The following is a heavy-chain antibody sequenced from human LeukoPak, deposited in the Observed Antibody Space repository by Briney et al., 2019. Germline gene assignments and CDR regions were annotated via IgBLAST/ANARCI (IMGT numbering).Heavy chain of an antibody. D-gene: IGHD4-17*01. J-gene: IGHJ4*02. V-gene: IGHV3-48*04. CDR2: ICSSSTTI. Sequence: PGGSLRLSCAASGFTFNSYSMNWVRQAPGKGLEWVSYICSSSTTIYYADSVKGRFTISRDNAKNSLYLQMNSLRVEDTAVYYCARDINYYGDYFDNWGQGTLVTVSS. CDR3: ARDINYYGDYFDN. CDR1: GFTFNSYS.